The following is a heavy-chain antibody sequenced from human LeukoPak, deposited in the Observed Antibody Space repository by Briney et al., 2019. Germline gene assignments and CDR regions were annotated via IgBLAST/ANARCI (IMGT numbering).Heavy chain of an antibody. CDR2: INHSGST. J-gene: IGHJ4*02. V-gene: IGHV4-34*01. CDR1: GGSFSDYY. CDR3: ARLDPRGY. Sequence: SETLSLTCAVYGGSFSDYYWSWLCQPPGKGLEWIGEINHSGSTNYNPSLKSRVTISVDTSKNQFSLKLSSVTAADTAVYYCARLDPRGYWGQGTLVTVSS. D-gene: IGHD1-1*01.